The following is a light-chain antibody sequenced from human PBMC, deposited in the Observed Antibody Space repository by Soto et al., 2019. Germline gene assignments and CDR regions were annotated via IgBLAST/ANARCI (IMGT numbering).Light chain of an antibody. CDR2: DAS. J-gene: IGKJ4*01. V-gene: IGKV3-11*01. CDR1: QSVSTY. CDR3: QHRSNWPLT. Sequence: EIVLTQSPAILSLSPGEGATLSCRASQSVSTYLAWYQQKPGQAPRLLIYDASNRATGIPARFSGSGSGTDFTLTISSLEPEDFAVYYCQHRSNWPLTFGGGTKVEIK.